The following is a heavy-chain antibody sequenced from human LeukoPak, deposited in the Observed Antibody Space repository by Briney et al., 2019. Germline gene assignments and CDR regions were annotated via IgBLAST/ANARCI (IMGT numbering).Heavy chain of an antibody. CDR2: ISDSGGRT. Sequence: GGSLRLSCAVSGITLSNYGMSWVRQAPGKGPERVAGISDSGGRTKYADSVKGRFTISRDNPKNTLYLQMNSLRPEDTAVYFCAKRGVVIRVILVGFHKEANYFDSWGQGVLVTVSS. V-gene: IGHV3-23*01. CDR3: AKRGVVIRVILVGFHKEANYFDS. D-gene: IGHD3-22*01. CDR1: GITLSNYG. J-gene: IGHJ4*02.